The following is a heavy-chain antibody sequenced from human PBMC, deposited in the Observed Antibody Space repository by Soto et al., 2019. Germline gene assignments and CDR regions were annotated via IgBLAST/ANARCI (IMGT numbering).Heavy chain of an antibody. J-gene: IGHJ3*02. D-gene: IGHD2-15*01. V-gene: IGHV3-48*01. CDR2: ISSSSSTI. CDR3: ARARWDIVVDDAFDI. CDR1: GFTFSSYS. Sequence: GGSLRLSCAASGFTFSSYSMNWVRQAPGKGLEWVSYISSSSSTIYYADSVKGRFTISRDNAKNSLYLQMNSLRAEDTAVYYCARARWDIVVDDAFDIWGQGTMVTVSS.